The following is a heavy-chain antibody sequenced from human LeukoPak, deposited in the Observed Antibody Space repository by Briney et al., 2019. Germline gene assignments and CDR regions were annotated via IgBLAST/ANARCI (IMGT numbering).Heavy chain of an antibody. D-gene: IGHD3-22*01. CDR3: ASTGEDYYDSSGLPDL. J-gene: IGHJ2*01. Sequence: SETLSLTCTVSGGSISSYCWSWIRQPPGKGLEWIGYIFYSGSTNYNPSLKSRVTISVDTSKNQFSLKLSSVTAADTAVYYCASTGEDYYDSSGLPDLWGRGTLVTVSS. V-gene: IGHV4-59*12. CDR2: IFYSGST. CDR1: GGSISSYC.